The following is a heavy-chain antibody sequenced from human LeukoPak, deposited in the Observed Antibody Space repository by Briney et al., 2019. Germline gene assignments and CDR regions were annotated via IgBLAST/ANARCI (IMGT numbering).Heavy chain of an antibody. V-gene: IGHV4-34*01. CDR3: ARLGIAGAGPGKYFDY. D-gene: IGHD6-13*01. CDR1: GGSFSGYY. CDR2: INHSGST. J-gene: IGHJ4*02. Sequence: SETLSLTCAVYGGSFSGYYWSWIRQPPGKGLEWIGEINHSGSTNYNPSLKSRVTISVDTSKNQFSLKLSSVTAADTAVYYCARLGIAGAGPGKYFDYWGQGTLVTVSS.